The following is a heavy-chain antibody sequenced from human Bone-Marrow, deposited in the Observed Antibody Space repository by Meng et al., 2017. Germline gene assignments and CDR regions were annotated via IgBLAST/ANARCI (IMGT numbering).Heavy chain of an antibody. V-gene: IGHV1-2*06. CDR2: INPKSGDT. J-gene: IGHJ4*02. D-gene: IGHD6-13*01. Sequence: ASVKVSCKASGYTFPDYWLHWVRRAPGQGLERMGRINPKSGDTHYAQRFQGRVTMIGDTSISTAYMELSGPRSDDTAMYYCARDEDISAAGKLFGDYWGQGTLVTVSS. CDR3: ARDEDISAAGKLFGDY. CDR1: GYTFPDYW.